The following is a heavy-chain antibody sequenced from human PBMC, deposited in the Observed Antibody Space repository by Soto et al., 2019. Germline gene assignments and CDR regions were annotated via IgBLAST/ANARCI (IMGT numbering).Heavy chain of an antibody. D-gene: IGHD6-13*01. CDR2: ISSSSSYT. CDR3: ARDYPSWADLGTNDAFDI. J-gene: IGHJ3*02. Sequence: GGSLRLSCAASGFTFSDYYMSWIRQAPGKGLEWVSYISSSSSYTNYADSVKGRFTISRDNAKNSLNLQMNSLRAEDTAVYYCARDYPSWADLGTNDAFDIWGQGTMVTVSS. CDR1: GFTFSDYY. V-gene: IGHV3-11*06.